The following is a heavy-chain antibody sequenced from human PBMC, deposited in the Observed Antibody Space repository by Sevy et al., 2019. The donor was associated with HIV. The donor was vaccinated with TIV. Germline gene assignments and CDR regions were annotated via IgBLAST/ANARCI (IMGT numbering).Heavy chain of an antibody. D-gene: IGHD2-2*02. CDR2: ISSSGSTI. CDR1: GFTFSDYY. J-gene: IGHJ6*02. Sequence: GGSLRLSCAASGFTFSDYYMSWIRQAPGKGLEWVSYISSSGSTIYYADSVKGRFTISRDNAKNSLYLQMISLRAEDTAVYYCARSRAYCSSTSCYIRDYYYYGMDVWGQGTTVTVSS. V-gene: IGHV3-11*01. CDR3: ARSRAYCSSTSCYIRDYYYYGMDV.